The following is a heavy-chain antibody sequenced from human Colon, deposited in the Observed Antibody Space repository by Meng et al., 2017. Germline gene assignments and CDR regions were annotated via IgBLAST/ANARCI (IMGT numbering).Heavy chain of an antibody. CDR1: GGSISSGDYY. D-gene: IGHD4-17*01. Sequence: QVQLQESGPRLVHPSQTLSLTCTVSGGSISSGDYYWSWIRQPPGKGLEWIGYIYYSGSTYSNASLKSRVTISIDRSKNQFSLKLSSVTAADTAVYYCARDRKHYGERGWFDPWGQGTLVTVSS. CDR3: ARDRKHYGERGWFDP. J-gene: IGHJ5*02. CDR2: IYYSGST. V-gene: IGHV4-30-4*01.